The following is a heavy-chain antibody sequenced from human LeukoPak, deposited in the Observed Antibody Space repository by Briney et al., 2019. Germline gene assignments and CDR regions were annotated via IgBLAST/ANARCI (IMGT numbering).Heavy chain of an antibody. D-gene: IGHD3-22*01. CDR2: INPNSGGT. CDR3: ARGPPLYYYDSSGYYSPHTYFDY. V-gene: IGHV1-2*02. J-gene: IGHJ4*02. CDR1: GYTFTGYY. Sequence: ASVKVSCKASGYTFTGYYMHWVRQAPGQGLGWMGWINPNSGGTNYAQKFQGRVTMTRDTSISTAYMELSRLRSDDTAVYYCARGPPLYYYDSSGYYSPHTYFDYWGQGTLVTVSS.